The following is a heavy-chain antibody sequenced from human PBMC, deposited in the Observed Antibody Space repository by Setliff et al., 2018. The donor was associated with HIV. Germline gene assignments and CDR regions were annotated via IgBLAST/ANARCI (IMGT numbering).Heavy chain of an antibody. D-gene: IGHD3-22*01. CDR2: VYYSGSD. V-gene: IGHV4-39*01. Sequence: SETLSLTCTVSGVSIGTTSHYWGFIRRPPGRGLEWIASVYYSGSDFYTPSLRRRLSISIDTSKNQFSLKLSSVTAADTATYYFVGHEGMRYYYEASGYFFDSWGLGTLVTVSS. CDR3: VGHEGMRYYYEASGYFFDS. CDR1: GVSIGTTSHY. J-gene: IGHJ5*01.